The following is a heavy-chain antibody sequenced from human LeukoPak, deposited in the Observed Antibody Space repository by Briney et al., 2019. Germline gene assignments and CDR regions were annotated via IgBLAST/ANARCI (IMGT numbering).Heavy chain of an antibody. CDR2: TYTGGNS. V-gene: IGHV3-53*01. J-gene: IGHJ3*02. CDR1: GFALSSHW. D-gene: IGHD3-22*01. CDR3: ARGGRGSAAVVAPRSFDI. Sequence: GGSLRLSCAASGFALSSHWMTWVRQVPGKGLEWVSVTYTGGNSYYADSVKGRFIISRDISKNTLYLQMNSLRAEDSALYYCARGGRGSAAVVAPRSFDIWGQGTMVTVSS.